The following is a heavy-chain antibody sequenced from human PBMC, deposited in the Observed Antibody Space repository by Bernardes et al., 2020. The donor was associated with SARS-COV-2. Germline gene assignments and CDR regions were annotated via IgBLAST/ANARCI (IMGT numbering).Heavy chain of an antibody. CDR2: IYYSGST. CDR3: AKTPYYDFWSGYQNHYYYYMDV. V-gene: IGHV4-39*07. Sequence: SETLSLTCTVSGDSISSSSYYWGWIRQPPGKGLEWIGSIYYSGSTSYNPSLKSRVTISVDTSENQFSLKLSSVTAADTAVYYCAKTPYYDFWSGYQNHYYYYMDVWGKGTAVTVSS. D-gene: IGHD3-3*01. J-gene: IGHJ6*03. CDR1: GDSISSSSYY.